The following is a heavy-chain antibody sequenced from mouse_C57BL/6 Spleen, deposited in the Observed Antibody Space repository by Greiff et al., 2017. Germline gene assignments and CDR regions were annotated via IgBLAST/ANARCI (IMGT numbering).Heavy chain of an antibody. J-gene: IGHJ1*03. CDR1: GYAFSSSW. V-gene: IGHV1-82*01. CDR2: IYPGDGDT. D-gene: IGHD2-3*01. CDR3: ARGGGYYVEWYFDV. Sequence: QVQLQQSGPELVKPGASVKISCKASGYAFSSSWMNWVKQRPGQGLEWIGRIYPGDGDTNYNGKFKGKATLTADKSSSTAYLRLSSLSSADSAVNCCARGGGYYVEWYFDVGGTGTTVTGFS.